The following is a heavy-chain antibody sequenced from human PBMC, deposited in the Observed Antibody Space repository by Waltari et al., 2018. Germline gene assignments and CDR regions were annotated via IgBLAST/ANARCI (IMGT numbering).Heavy chain of an antibody. CDR3: AKELERKPYYYYGWDV. J-gene: IGHJ6*02. D-gene: IGHD1-1*01. Sequence: EMHLLESGGSLAQPGESLRLSGAASGFTFSDYAMAWVRQAPGKGLEWVSAISNSDDNTYYAESVKGRFTISRDNSKSTLFLQMNSLRADDTAIYYCAKELERKPYYYYGWDVWGQGTTVTVSS. CDR1: GFTFSDYA. CDR2: ISNSDDNT. V-gene: IGHV3-23*01.